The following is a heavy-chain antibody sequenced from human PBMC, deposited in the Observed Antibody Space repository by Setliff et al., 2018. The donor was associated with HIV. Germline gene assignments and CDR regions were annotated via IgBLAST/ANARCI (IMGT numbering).Heavy chain of an antibody. CDR1: GDTFTSHA. V-gene: IGHV1-18*01. Sequence: ASVKVSCKASGDTFTSHAISWVRQAPGQGLEWMGWMSTDNGNTNYAQKVQGRVTMTTDTGTRTAYMELRSLRSDDTAMYYCAKDRGEVPTAFFDYWGQGTLVTVSS. CDR2: MSTDNGNT. J-gene: IGHJ4*02. D-gene: IGHD2-2*01. CDR3: AKDRGEVPTAFFDY.